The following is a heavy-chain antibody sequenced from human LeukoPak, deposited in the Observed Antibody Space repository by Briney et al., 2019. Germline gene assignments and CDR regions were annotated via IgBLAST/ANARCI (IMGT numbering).Heavy chain of an antibody. CDR2: ISGSGGST. Sequence: GGSLRLSCAASGFTFSSYAMCWVRQAPGKGLEWVSAISGSGGSTYYADSVKGRFTISRDNSKNTLYLQMNSLRAEDTAVYYCAKDQRITMIVVVPDAFDIWGQGTMVTVSS. CDR1: GFTFSSYA. D-gene: IGHD3-22*01. V-gene: IGHV3-23*01. CDR3: AKDQRITMIVVVPDAFDI. J-gene: IGHJ3*02.